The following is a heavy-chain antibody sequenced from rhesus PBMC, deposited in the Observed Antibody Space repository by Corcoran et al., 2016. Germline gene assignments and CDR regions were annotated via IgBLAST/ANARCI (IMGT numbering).Heavy chain of an antibody. J-gene: IGHJ4*01. V-gene: IGHV2S1*01. CDR3: ARDTGVIHRKLGY. CDR1: GFSLSTSGMG. Sequence: QVTLKESGPALGKPTQTLTLTCTFSGFSLSTSGMGVGWLRQPPGKALEGLASIYWDDVKYYSTSLKSRLTISKDTSKNQVVLTMTIMDPVDTATYYCARDTGVIHRKLGYWGQGVLVTVSS. CDR2: IYWDDVK. D-gene: IGHD3-22*01.